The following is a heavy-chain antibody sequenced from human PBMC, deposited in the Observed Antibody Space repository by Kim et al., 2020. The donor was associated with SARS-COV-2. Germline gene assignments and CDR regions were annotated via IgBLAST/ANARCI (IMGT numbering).Heavy chain of an antibody. CDR3: AKAHGSLKGSSFDY. D-gene: IGHD3-10*01. Sequence: ADSVKGRFTISRDNSKNTLYLQMNSLRAEDTAVYYCAKAHGSLKGSSFDYWGQGTLVTVSS. V-gene: IGHV3-23*01. J-gene: IGHJ4*02.